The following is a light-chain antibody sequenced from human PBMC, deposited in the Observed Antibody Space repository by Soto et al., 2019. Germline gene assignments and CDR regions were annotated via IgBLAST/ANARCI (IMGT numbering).Light chain of an antibody. CDR3: QQHSCSSRFT. Sequence: EIVQRQSPGTVSLTPGERATLSCRASQTLSSAYLAWYQQKPGQAPRLLIYGASRRATGISDRSSGSGSGTDFSFTNSTPEAEDFAVYYGQQHSCSSRFTDCRGTKVDIK. V-gene: IGKV3-20*01. CDR2: GAS. J-gene: IGKJ3*01. CDR1: QTLSSAY.